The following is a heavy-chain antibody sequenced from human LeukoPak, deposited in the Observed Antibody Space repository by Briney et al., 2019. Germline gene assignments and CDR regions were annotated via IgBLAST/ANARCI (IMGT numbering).Heavy chain of an antibody. V-gene: IGHV1-2*02. CDR3: ARGGVRWPEDY. CDR1: GYTFTDYN. Sequence: ASVKVSCKASGYTFTDYNVYWVRQAPEQGLEWMGWINPKTGGTIYAQRFQGRDTMTRDMSTSTVYMELSSLRSEDTAVYYCARGGVRWPEDYWGQGTLVTVSS. CDR2: INPKTGGT. D-gene: IGHD4-23*01. J-gene: IGHJ4*02.